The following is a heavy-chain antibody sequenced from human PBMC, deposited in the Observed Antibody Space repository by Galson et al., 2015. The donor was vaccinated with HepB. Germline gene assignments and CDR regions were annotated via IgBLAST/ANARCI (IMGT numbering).Heavy chain of an antibody. Sequence: SVKVSCKASGYTFSTYSITWVRQAPGQGLEWMGWISPYNGNTNYTRKFQGRVTMTTDISTSTAYMQIRSLRSDDTAVYYCARDGTEFDYWGQGTLVTVSS. CDR3: ARDGTEFDY. V-gene: IGHV1-18*01. CDR2: ISPYNGNT. J-gene: IGHJ4*02. CDR1: GYTFSTYS.